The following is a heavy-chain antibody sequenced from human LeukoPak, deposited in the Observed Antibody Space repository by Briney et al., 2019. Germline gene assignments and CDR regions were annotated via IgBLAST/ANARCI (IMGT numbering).Heavy chain of an antibody. CDR2: INPNSGNT. CDR1: GYTFTGYY. J-gene: IGHJ6*03. Sequence: ASVKVSCKASGYTFTGYYMHWVRQAPGQGLEWMGWINPNSGNTGYAQKFQGRVTMTRNTSISTAYMELSSLRSEDTAVYYCARGRADYYGSGKNYYYMDVWGKGTTVTISS. V-gene: IGHV1-8*02. D-gene: IGHD3-10*01. CDR3: ARGRADYYGSGKNYYYMDV.